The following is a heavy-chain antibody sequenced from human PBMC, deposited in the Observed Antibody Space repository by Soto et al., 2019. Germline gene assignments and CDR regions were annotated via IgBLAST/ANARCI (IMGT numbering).Heavy chain of an antibody. D-gene: IGHD6-13*01. J-gene: IGHJ6*02. CDR2: ISGYNGNT. V-gene: IGHV1-18*04. CDR1: GYIFSRYG. CDR3: AREAAAERNYYGLDV. Sequence: QVQLVQSGPEVRKPGASVKVSCKASGYIFSRYGISWVRQAPGQGLEWMAWISGYNGNTKFGERVQGRVKVTTDPSTITAYRELRSLRADDTAVYYCAREAAAERNYYGLDVWGQGTTVIVSS.